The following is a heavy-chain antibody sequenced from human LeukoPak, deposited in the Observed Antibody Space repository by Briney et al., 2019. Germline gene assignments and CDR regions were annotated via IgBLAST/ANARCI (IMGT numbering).Heavy chain of an antibody. CDR2: ISSSSSYI. D-gene: IGHD2-2*01. V-gene: IGHV3-21*04. CDR3: AKDPQYQLLSYLDY. J-gene: IGHJ4*02. CDR1: GFTFSSYS. Sequence: GGSLRLSCAASGFTFSSYSMNWVRQAPGKGLEWVSSISSSSSYIYYADSVKGRFTISRDNAKNSLYLQMNSLRAEDTAVYYCAKDPQYQLLSYLDYWGQGTLVTVSS.